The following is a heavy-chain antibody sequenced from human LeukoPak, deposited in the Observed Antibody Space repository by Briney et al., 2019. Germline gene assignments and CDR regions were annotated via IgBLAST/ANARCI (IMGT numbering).Heavy chain of an antibody. CDR1: GYTFTNYW. J-gene: IGHJ4*02. D-gene: IGHD2-15*01. V-gene: IGHV5-51*01. CDR2: IYPGYSYT. CDR3: ARLRGGSSVSPRGHLDS. Sequence: GESLKIPCEGSGYTFTNYWIAWVRQMPGKSLECMGIIYPGYSYTRYIPSFQGQVTISADRSFSAAYLQWSSLKASDTAMYYCARLRGGSSVSPRGHLDSWGQGTLVTVSS.